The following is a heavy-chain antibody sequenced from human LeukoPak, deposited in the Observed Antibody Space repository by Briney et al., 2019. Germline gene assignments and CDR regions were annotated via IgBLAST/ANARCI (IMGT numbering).Heavy chain of an antibody. CDR3: ARELWCGELLPAFDI. J-gene: IGHJ3*02. D-gene: IGHD3-10*01. CDR1: GGSFSGYY. CDR2: INHSGST. Sequence: SETLSLTCAVYGGSFSGYYWSWIRQPPGKGLEWIGEINHSGSTNYNPSLKSRVTISVDTSKNQFSLKLSSVTAADTAVYYCARELWCGELLPAFDIWGQGTMVTVSS. V-gene: IGHV4-34*01.